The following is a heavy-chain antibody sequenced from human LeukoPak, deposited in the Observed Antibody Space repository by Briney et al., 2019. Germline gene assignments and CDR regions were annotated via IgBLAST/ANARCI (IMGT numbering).Heavy chain of an antibody. CDR3: ARVHRSSAWKFDS. Sequence: GGSLRLSCAASGFTFSSYEMNGVRRAPGKGREWVSYISSTGSIIYYADSVKGRFTISRDNDKNSLYLQLNSLRAEDTAVYYCARVHRSSAWKFDSWGQGTLVTVSS. D-gene: IGHD6-19*01. CDR2: ISSTGSII. V-gene: IGHV3-48*03. CDR1: GFTFSSYE. J-gene: IGHJ4*02.